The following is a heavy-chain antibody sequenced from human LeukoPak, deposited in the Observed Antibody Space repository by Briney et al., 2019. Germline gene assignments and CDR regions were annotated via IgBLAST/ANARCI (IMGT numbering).Heavy chain of an antibody. CDR3: ARDVSRGYLRPLDV. CDR2: ISPSNSYL. CDR1: GFSFSDYR. D-gene: IGHD5-18*01. J-gene: IGHJ6*02. Sequence: GGSLRLSCAASGFSFSDYRINWVRQAPGKGLEWVSSISPSNSYLYYADSVKGRFTISRDISKNTLNLQTNSLRVEDTAVYYCARDVSRGYLRPLDVWGQGTTVTVSS. V-gene: IGHV3-21*01.